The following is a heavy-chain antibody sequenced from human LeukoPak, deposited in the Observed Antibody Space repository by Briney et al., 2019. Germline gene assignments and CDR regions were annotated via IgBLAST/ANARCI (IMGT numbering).Heavy chain of an antibody. CDR3: ARARYANAWYAFDI. V-gene: IGHV4-59*02. CDR2: LSHSGSS. D-gene: IGHD2-2*01. CDR1: GGSVSSYY. J-gene: IGHJ3*02. Sequence: PSETLSLTCTVSGGSVSSYYWSWIRRPPGRGLEWIAYLSHSGSSDSNPSLTSRVTTLVDTSKNQFSLKLTSVTAADTAVYYCARARYANAWYAFDIWGHGTMVTASS.